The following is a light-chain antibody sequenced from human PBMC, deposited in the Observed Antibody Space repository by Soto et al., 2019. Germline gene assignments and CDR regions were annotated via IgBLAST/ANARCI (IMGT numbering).Light chain of an antibody. Sequence: DIQMTQSPSSLSASVGDRVTITCRASQGITNSLAWYQQKPGEVPKLLIYDASTLRSGVPTRFSGNSVGESGTDFTLTINSLQPEDVATYDCQKYNSARFTVGPGTKVDL. J-gene: IGKJ3*01. CDR1: QGITNS. CDR3: QKYNSARFT. V-gene: IGKV1-27*01. CDR2: DAS.